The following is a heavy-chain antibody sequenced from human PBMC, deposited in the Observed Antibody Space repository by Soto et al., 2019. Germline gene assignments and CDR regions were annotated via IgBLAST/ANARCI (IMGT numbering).Heavy chain of an antibody. Sequence: SETLSLTCTVSGDSVSSHYWSWIRQPSGKGLEWLGRLYNDERTNYNPSLKSRVTMSMDTSKNKFSLKLTSVTAADSAVYFCVREPLAHSYFDFWGQGILVTVSS. CDR1: GDSVSSHY. CDR3: VREPLAHSYFDF. V-gene: IGHV4-4*07. J-gene: IGHJ4*02. CDR2: LYNDERT.